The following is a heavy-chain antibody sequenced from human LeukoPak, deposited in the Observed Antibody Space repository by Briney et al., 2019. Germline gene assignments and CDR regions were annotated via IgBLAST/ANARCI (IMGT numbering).Heavy chain of an antibody. CDR1: GGSISSYY. J-gene: IGHJ4*02. CDR2: IYYSGST. V-gene: IGHV4-59*12. D-gene: IGHD6-13*01. Sequence: SETLSLTCTVSGGSISSYYWSWIRQPPGKGLEWIGYIYYSGSTNYNPSLKSRVTISVDTSKNQFSLKLSSVTAADTAVYYCARDRRNSSSWYALDYWGQGTLVTVSS. CDR3: ARDRRNSSSWYALDY.